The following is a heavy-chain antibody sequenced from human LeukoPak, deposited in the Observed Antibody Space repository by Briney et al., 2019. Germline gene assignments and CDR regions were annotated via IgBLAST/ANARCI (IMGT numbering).Heavy chain of an antibody. CDR2: ISGSGGST. J-gene: IGHJ4*02. V-gene: IGHV3-23*01. D-gene: IGHD1-26*01. CDR1: GFTFSSYA. Sequence: GGSLRLSCAASGFTFSSYAMSWVRQAPRKGLEWVSAISGSGGSTYYADSVKGRFTISRDNSKNTLYLQMNSLRAEDTAVYYCAALNRRKWEPPEVYFDYWGQGTLVTVSS. CDR3: AALNRRKWEPPEVYFDY.